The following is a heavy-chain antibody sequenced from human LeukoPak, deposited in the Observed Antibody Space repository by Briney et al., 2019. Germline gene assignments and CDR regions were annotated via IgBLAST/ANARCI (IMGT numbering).Heavy chain of an antibody. Sequence: PSETLSLTCAVSGYSISSGYYWGWTRQPPGKGLEWIGSIYHSGSTYYNPSLKSRVTISVDTSKNQFSLKLSSVTAADTAVYYCARGIDYDFWSGYSLYYFDYWGQGTLVTVSS. CDR3: ARGIDYDFWSGYSLYYFDY. D-gene: IGHD3-3*01. CDR2: IYHSGST. CDR1: GYSISSGYY. J-gene: IGHJ4*02. V-gene: IGHV4-38-2*01.